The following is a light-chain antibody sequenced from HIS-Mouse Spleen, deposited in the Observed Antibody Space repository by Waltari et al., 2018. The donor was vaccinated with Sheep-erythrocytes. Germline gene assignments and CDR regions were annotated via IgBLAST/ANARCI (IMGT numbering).Light chain of an antibody. V-gene: IGKV2-28*01. J-gene: IGKJ5*01. CDR2: LGS. CDR1: QSLLHSNGYNY. CDR3: QQYDNLPPD. Sequence: DIVMTQSPLSLPVTPGEPASISCRSSQSLLHSNGYNYLDWYLQKPGQSPQLLIYLGSNRASGVPDRFSGSGSGTDFTLKISRVEAEDVATYYCQQYDNLPPDFGQGTRLEIK.